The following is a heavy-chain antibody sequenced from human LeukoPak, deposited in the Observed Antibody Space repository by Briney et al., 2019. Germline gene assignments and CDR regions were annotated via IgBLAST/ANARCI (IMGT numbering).Heavy chain of an antibody. CDR1: GGTFSSYA. CDR3: ARARPSMVRGYEY. V-gene: IGHV1-46*01. D-gene: IGHD3-10*01. J-gene: IGHJ4*02. Sequence: ASVKVSCKASGGTFSSYAISWVRQAPGQGLEWMGIINPSGGSTSYAQKFQGRVTMTRDTSTSTVYMELSSLRSEDTAVYYCARARPSMVRGYEYWGQGTLVTVSS. CDR2: INPSGGST.